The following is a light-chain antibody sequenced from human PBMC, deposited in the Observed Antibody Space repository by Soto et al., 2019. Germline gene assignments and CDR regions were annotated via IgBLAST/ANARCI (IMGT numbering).Light chain of an antibody. CDR3: QQYGSSPR. V-gene: IGKV3-20*01. CDR2: GAS. J-gene: IGKJ1*01. CDR1: QSVSSSY. Sequence: EIVLTQSPGTLSLSPGERATLSCRASQSVSSSYLAWYQQKPGQAPRLLIYGASSRATGIPDRFRGSGSGTDLTLTISRLEPEDFAVYYCQQYGSSPRFGQGIKVEIK.